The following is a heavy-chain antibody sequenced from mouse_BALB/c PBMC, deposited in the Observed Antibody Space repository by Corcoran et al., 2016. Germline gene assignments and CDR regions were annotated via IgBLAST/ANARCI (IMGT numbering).Heavy chain of an antibody. CDR1: GYTFTSYV. CDR3: AREVPGGYPFDY. CDR2: IYPYHDDT. D-gene: IGHD2-2*01. V-gene: IGHV1S136*01. J-gene: IGHJ2*01. Sequence: EVQLQQSGPELVKPGASVKMSCKASGYTFTSYVMHWVKQKPGQGLEWIGYIYPYHDDTKYNEEFKGKATLTSDKSSSTAYMELRSLTSEDSAVYYCAREVPGGYPFDYWGQGTTLTVSS.